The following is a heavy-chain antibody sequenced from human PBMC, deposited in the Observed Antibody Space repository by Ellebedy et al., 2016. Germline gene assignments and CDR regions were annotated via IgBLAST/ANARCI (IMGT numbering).Heavy chain of an antibody. J-gene: IGHJ4*02. CDR2: INGDGSST. CDR3: TRDGSEWSRDY. D-gene: IGHD2-8*01. CDR1: GFTFSNTW. Sequence: GGSLRLXXAASGFTFSNTWMHWVRQVPGKGLEWVSHINGDGSSTTYADSVKGRFTISRDNAMNSLYLQMDSLTVEDTAVYYCTRDGSEWSRDYWGQGTLVTVSS. V-gene: IGHV3-74*01.